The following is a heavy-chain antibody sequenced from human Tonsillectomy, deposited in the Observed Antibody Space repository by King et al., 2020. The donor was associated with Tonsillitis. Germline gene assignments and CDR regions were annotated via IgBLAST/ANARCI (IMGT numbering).Heavy chain of an antibody. CDR1: GGTFSSYT. D-gene: IGHD5-12*01. Sequence: QLVQSGAEVKKPGSSVKVSCKASGGTFSSYTIIWVRQAPGQGLEWMGPIIPMFATAFYAQKFQGSVTITADESTSTVYMEFSSLTSDDTALYFCAWGTSGGYDFFDSFDIWGQGTMVTVSS. CDR3: AWGTSGGYDFFDSFDI. CDR2: IIPMFATA. J-gene: IGHJ3*02. V-gene: IGHV1-69*01.